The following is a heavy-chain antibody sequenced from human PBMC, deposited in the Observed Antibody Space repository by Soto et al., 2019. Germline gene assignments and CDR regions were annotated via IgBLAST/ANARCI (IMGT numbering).Heavy chain of an antibody. CDR2: ISAYNGNT. V-gene: IGHV1-18*01. CDR3: ARGGSLYWHFAL. CDR1: GYTFTNFG. J-gene: IGHJ2*01. D-gene: IGHD1-26*01. Sequence: ASVKVSCKASGYTFTNFGISWVRQAPGQGLEWMGWISAYNGNTNYAQKFQGRVTMTTDTSTSTAYMELSSLRSEDTAVYYCARGGSLYWHFALRGRGTLVPVSS.